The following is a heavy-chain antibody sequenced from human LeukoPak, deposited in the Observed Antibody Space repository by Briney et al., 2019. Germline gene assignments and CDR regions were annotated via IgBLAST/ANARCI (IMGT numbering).Heavy chain of an antibody. CDR3: ARDYYGSGSYIRWFDP. J-gene: IGHJ5*02. D-gene: IGHD3-10*01. Sequence: PSETLSLTCTVSGGSISSGGYYWSWIRQPPGKGLEWIGYIYHSGSTYYNPSLKSRVTISVDTSKNQFSLKLSSVTAADTAVYYCARDYYGSGSYIRWFDPWGQGTLVTVSS. V-gene: IGHV4-30-2*01. CDR1: GGSISSGGYY. CDR2: IYHSGST.